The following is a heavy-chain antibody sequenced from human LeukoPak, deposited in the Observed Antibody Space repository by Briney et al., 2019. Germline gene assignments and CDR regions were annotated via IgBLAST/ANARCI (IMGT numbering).Heavy chain of an antibody. D-gene: IGHD1-26*01. Sequence: SETLSLTCTVSGGSISSSSYYWGWIRQPPGKGLEWIGSIYYSGSTYYNPSLKSRVTISVDTSKNQFSLKLSSVTAADTAVYYCARVFQEWELLGFSVNWFDPWGQGTLVTVSS. CDR2: IYYSGST. CDR3: ARVFQEWELLGFSVNWFDP. V-gene: IGHV4-39*07. CDR1: GGSISSSSYY. J-gene: IGHJ5*02.